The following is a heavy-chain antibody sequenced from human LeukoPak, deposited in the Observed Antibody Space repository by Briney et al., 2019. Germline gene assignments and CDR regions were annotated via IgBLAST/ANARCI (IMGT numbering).Heavy chain of an antibody. J-gene: IGHJ5*02. Sequence: PGGSLRLSCAASGFTFSSYWMSWVRQAPGKGLEWVASIKEEGSEKHYVDSVKGRFTISRDNAKNSLYLQMNSLRAEDTAVYYCARGHYQLSWGQGILVTVSS. D-gene: IGHD2-2*01. CDR2: IKEEGSEK. V-gene: IGHV3-7*01. CDR3: ARGHYQLS. CDR1: GFTFSSYW.